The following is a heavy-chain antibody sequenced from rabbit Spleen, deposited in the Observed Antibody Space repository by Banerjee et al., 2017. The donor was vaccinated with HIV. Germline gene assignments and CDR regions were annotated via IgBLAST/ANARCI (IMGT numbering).Heavy chain of an antibody. CDR1: GFDFSSGY. CDR3: ARDLAGYVGFGYISYLDL. CDR2: INTGTGKT. D-gene: IGHD4-2*01. Sequence: QEQLVESGGGLVQPEGSLTLTCKASGFDFSSGYMCWVRQAPGKGLEWIGYINTGTGKTGYANWAKGRFTISKTSSTTVTLQMTSLTAADTATYFCARDLAGYVGFGYISYLDLWGPGTLVTVS. V-gene: IGHV1S45*01. J-gene: IGHJ4*01.